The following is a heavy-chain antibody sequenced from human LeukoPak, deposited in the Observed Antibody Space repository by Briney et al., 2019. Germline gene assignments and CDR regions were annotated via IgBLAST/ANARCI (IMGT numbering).Heavy chain of an antibody. CDR1: GYTFTSYG. J-gene: IGHJ3*02. CDR3: ARDSPAPGLTGGIELDAFDI. CDR2: ISAYNGNT. Sequence: ASVKVSCTASGYTFTSYGISWVRQAPGQGLEWMGWISAYNGNTNYAQKLQGRVTMTTDTSTSTAYMELRSLRSDDTAVYYCARDSPAPGLTGGIELDAFDIWGQGTMVTVSS. D-gene: IGHD3-9*01. V-gene: IGHV1-18*01.